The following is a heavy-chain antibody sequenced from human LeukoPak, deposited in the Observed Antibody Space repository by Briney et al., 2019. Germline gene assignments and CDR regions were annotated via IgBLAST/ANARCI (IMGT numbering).Heavy chain of an antibody. V-gene: IGHV5-51*01. CDR3: ARQGYSSSSALPNWFDP. CDR2: IYPGDSDT. D-gene: IGHD6-6*01. Sequence: GESLKISCKGSGYSFTSYWIGWVRQMPGKGLEWMGIIYPGDSDTRYSPSFQGQVTISADKSISTAYLQWSSLEASDTAMYYCARQGYSSSSALPNWFDPWGQRTLVTVSS. J-gene: IGHJ5*02. CDR1: GYSFTSYW.